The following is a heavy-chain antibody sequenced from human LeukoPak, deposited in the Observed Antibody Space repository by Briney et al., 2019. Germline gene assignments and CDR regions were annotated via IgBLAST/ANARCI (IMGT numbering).Heavy chain of an antibody. J-gene: IGHJ6*03. Sequence: PSETLSLTCAVYGGSFSGYYWSWFRQPPGKGLEWIGEINHSGSTNYNPSLKSRVTISVDTSKNQFSLKLSSVTTADTAVYYCASSRGGYYYMDVWGKGTTVTVSS. CDR1: GGSFSGYY. CDR2: INHSGST. V-gene: IGHV4-34*01. D-gene: IGHD2-15*01. CDR3: ASSRGGYYYMDV.